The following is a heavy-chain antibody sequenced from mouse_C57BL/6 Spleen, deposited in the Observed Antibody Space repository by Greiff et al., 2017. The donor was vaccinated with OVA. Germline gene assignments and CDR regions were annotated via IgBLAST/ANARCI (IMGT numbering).Heavy chain of an antibody. CDR1: GYTFTSYW. CDR2: IYPGSGST. Sequence: QVQLQQPGAELVKPGASVKMSCKASGYTFTSYWITWVKQRPGQGLEWIGDIYPGSGSTNYNEKFKSKATLTVDTSSSTAYMQLSSLTSEDSAVYYCARTRNGYNYAMDYWGQGTSVTVSS. CDR3: ARTRNGYNYAMDY. J-gene: IGHJ4*01. D-gene: IGHD2-2*01. V-gene: IGHV1-55*01.